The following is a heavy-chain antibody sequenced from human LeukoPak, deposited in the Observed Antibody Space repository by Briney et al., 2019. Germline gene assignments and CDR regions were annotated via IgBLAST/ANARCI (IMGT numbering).Heavy chain of an antibody. V-gene: IGHV3-30*14. J-gene: IGHJ4*02. CDR3: ARRAGAYSHPYDY. Sequence: LSGGSLRLSCAASGFTFSSYAMHWVRQAPGKGLEWVAVISYDGSNKYYADSVKGRFTISRDNSKNTLYLQMNSLRAEDTAVYYYARRAGAYSHPYDYWGQGTLVTVSS. CDR2: ISYDGSNK. CDR1: GFTFSSYA. D-gene: IGHD4/OR15-4a*01.